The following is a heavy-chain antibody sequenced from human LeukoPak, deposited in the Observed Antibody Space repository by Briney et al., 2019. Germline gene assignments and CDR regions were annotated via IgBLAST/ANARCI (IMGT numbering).Heavy chain of an antibody. D-gene: IGHD5-24*01. CDR3: AKDTGLLQLSAFDI. Sequence: PGGSLRLSCAASGFTFSSYAMSWVRQAPGKGLEWVSAISGSGGSTYYADSVKGRFTISRDNSKNSPYLQMNSLRAEDTAVYYCAKDTGLLQLSAFDIWGQGTMVTVSS. V-gene: IGHV3-23*01. J-gene: IGHJ3*02. CDR2: ISGSGGST. CDR1: GFTFSSYA.